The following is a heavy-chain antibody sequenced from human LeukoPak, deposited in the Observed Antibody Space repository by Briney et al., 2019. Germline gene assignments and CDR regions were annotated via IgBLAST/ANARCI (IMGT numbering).Heavy chain of an antibody. CDR1: GDSISSGYY. Sequence: SETLSLTCTVSGDSISSGYYRGWIRPPPGEGVGWIGSIYNSGTTYYNPSLKSRVTLSVDTTKNLFPLQLSSVAAADTAVYYCARGIWDCSGGSCYSGERFDYWGQGTLVTVSP. CDR2: IYNSGTT. D-gene: IGHD2-15*01. CDR3: ARGIWDCSGGSCYSGERFDY. V-gene: IGHV4-38-2*02. J-gene: IGHJ4*02.